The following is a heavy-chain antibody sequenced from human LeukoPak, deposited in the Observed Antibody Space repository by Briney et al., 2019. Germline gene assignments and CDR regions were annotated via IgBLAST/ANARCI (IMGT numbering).Heavy chain of an antibody. CDR1: GFTFSSYS. CDR2: ISSSSSYI. CDR3: AKDHLWFGELYYGMDV. J-gene: IGHJ6*02. V-gene: IGHV3-21*01. D-gene: IGHD3-10*01. Sequence: GGSLRLSCAASGFTFSSYSMNWVRQAPGKGLEWVSSISSSSSYIYYADSVKGRFTISRDNAKNSLYLQMNSLRAEDTAVYYCAKDHLWFGELYYGMDVWGQGTTVTVSS.